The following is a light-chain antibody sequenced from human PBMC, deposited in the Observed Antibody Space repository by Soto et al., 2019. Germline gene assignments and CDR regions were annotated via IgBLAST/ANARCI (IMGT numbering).Light chain of an antibody. V-gene: IGKV3-20*01. CDR1: QSVSSSY. CDR2: GAS. J-gene: IGKJ2*01. CDR3: QQYGSSQYT. Sequence: EIVLTQSPGTLSLSPGERATLSCRASQSVSSSYLVWYQQKNGQAPRLLIYGASSRATGIPDRFSGSGSGTDFTLPIGRLEPEDFAVYYCQQYGSSQYTFGQGTKLEIK.